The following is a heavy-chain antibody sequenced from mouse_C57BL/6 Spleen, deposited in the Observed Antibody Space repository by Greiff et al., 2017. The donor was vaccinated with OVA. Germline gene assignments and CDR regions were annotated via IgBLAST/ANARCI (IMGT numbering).Heavy chain of an antibody. CDR1: GYTFTDYY. CDR2: INPNNGGT. Sequence: EVQLQQSGPELVKPGASVKISCKASGYTFTDYYMNWVKQSHGKSLEWIGDINPNNGGTSYNQKFKGKATLTVDKSSSTAYMELRSLTSEDSAVYYCARDDYDEGVFAYWGQGTLVTVSA. CDR3: ARDDYDEGVFAY. V-gene: IGHV1-26*01. J-gene: IGHJ3*01. D-gene: IGHD2-4*01.